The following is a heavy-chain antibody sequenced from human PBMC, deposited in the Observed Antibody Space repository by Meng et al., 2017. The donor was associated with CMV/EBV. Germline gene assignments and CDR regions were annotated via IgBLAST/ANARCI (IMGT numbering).Heavy chain of an antibody. CDR3: ATDWSRQLLGS. J-gene: IGHJ4*02. CDR1: GFTFSNVW. V-gene: IGHV3-15*01. Sequence: GGSLRLSCAASGFTFSNVWMSWVRQAPGKGLEWVGRIKTKIDGETEDFAAPVKGRFSISRDDSKNTLYLQMNSLKAEDTAVYYCATDWSRQLLGSWGQGTLVTVSS. CDR2: IKTKIDGETE. D-gene: IGHD1-26*01.